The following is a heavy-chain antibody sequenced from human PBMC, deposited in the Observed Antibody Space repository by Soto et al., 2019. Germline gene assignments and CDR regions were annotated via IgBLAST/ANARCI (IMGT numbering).Heavy chain of an antibody. CDR2: IYYSGST. J-gene: IGHJ6*02. Sequence: SETLSLTCTFSGGSISSSSYYWGWIRQPPGKGLEWIGSIYYSGSTYYNPSLKSRVTISVDTSKNQFSLKLSSVTAADTAVYYCARLYDFWSGLGPDYYYGMDVWGQGTTVT. D-gene: IGHD3-3*01. V-gene: IGHV4-39*01. CDR1: GGSISSSSYY. CDR3: ARLYDFWSGLGPDYYYGMDV.